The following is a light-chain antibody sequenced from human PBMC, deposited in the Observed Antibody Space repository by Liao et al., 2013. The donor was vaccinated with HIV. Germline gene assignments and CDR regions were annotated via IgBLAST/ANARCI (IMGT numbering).Light chain of an antibody. J-gene: IGLJ2*01. Sequence: SYELTQPPSVSVSPGQRASITCSGDELGDKYISWYRQKPGQSPVLVIYQDSKRPSGIPERLSGSNSGNTATLTISATQAVDEADYYCQAWDTGAGVVFGGGTHLTVL. CDR3: QAWDTGAGVV. V-gene: IGLV3-1*01. CDR2: QDS. CDR1: ELGDKY.